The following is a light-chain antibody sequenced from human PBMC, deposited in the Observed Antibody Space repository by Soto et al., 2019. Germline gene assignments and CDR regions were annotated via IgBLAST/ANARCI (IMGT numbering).Light chain of an antibody. CDR3: HQSAGSLTWT. V-gene: IGKV1-39*01. Sequence: DIQMTQSPSSLSASVGDRVTITCRASQTIRYSLNWYQQKPGKARKVLIYDASTLQSGVPPRFSGSGSGTDFALTISSLQPEDFATYYCHQSAGSLTWTFGQGTRVEAK. J-gene: IGKJ1*01. CDR2: DAS. CDR1: QTIRYS.